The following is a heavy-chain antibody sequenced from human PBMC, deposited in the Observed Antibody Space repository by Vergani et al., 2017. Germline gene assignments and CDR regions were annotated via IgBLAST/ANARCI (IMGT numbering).Heavy chain of an antibody. CDR1: GFTFSSYA. CDR2: ISGSGGST. J-gene: IGHJ3*02. V-gene: IGHV3-23*01. CDR3: ARGDSSSFSLGGLYAFDI. Sequence: EVQLLESGGGLVQPGGSLRLSCAASGFTFSSYAMSWVRQAPGKGLEWVSAISGSGGSTYYADSVKGRFTISRDNSKNTLYLQMNSLRAEDTAVYYCARGDSSSFSLGGLYAFDIWGQGTMVTVSS. D-gene: IGHD6-13*01.